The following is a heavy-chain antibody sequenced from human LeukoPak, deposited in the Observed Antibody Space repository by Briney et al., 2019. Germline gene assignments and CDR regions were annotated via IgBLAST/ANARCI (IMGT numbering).Heavy chain of an antibody. V-gene: IGHV3-30*18. D-gene: IGHD5-12*01. Sequence: GRSLRLSCAASGFTFSSYGMHWVRQAPGKGLEWVAVISYDGSNKYYADSVKGRFTISRDNSKNTLYLQMNSLRAEDTAVYYCAKDRYSGYDSPTYYYYGMDVWGQGTTVTVSS. CDR2: ISYDGSNK. CDR3: AKDRYSGYDSPTYYYYGMDV. J-gene: IGHJ6*02. CDR1: GFTFSSYG.